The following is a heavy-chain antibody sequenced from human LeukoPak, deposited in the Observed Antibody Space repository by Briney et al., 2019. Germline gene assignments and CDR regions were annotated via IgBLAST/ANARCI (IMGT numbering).Heavy chain of an antibody. CDR1: GFTFDDYA. CDR3: AKEPYGSIYYGMDV. Sequence: GGSLRLSCAASGFTFDDYAMHWARQAPGKGLEWVSGISWNSGSIGYADSVKGRFTISGDNAKNSLYLQMNSLRAEDTALYYCAKEPYGSIYYGMDVWGQGTTVTVSS. J-gene: IGHJ6*02. CDR2: ISWNSGSI. V-gene: IGHV3-9*01. D-gene: IGHD3-10*01.